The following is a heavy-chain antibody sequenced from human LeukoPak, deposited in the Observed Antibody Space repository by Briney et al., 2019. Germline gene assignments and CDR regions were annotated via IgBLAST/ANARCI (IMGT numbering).Heavy chain of an antibody. Sequence: GGSLRLSCAASGFSFTRYWMNWVRQAPGKGLEWVANIKEDGGEKFYVDSVKGRFTISRDNAENSLYLQMNTLRADDTAVYYCVRDSNGAYHPIWGQGTLVTVSS. J-gene: IGHJ4*02. D-gene: IGHD4/OR15-4a*01. CDR1: GFSFTRYW. CDR2: IKEDGGEK. CDR3: VRDSNGAYHPI. V-gene: IGHV3-7*04.